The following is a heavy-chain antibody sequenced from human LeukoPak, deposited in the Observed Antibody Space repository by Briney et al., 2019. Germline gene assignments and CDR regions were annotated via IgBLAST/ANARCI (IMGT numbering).Heavy chain of an antibody. Sequence: ASVKVSCKVSGYTLTELSMHWVRQAPGKGLEWMGGFDPEDGETIYAQKFQGRVTMTEDTSTDTAYMELSSLRSEDTAVYYCARVGRYFDWLNYYYYYMDVWGKGTTVTISS. D-gene: IGHD3-9*01. J-gene: IGHJ6*03. CDR2: FDPEDGET. V-gene: IGHV1-24*01. CDR1: GYTLTELS. CDR3: ARVGRYFDWLNYYYYYMDV.